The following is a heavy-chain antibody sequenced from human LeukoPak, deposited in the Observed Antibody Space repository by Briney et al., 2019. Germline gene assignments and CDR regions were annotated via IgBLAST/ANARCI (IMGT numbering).Heavy chain of an antibody. V-gene: IGHV3-48*03. Sequence: GGSLRLSCAASEFTFSAYEMNWVRQAPGKGLEWVSYISSSGGTKYYPDSVKGRFTISRDNAKNSLYLQMNSLRAEDTAVYYCARGYGSGSYYMLPDYWGQGTLVTVSS. D-gene: IGHD3-10*01. J-gene: IGHJ4*02. CDR1: EFTFSAYE. CDR3: ARGYGSGSYYMLPDY. CDR2: ISSSGGTK.